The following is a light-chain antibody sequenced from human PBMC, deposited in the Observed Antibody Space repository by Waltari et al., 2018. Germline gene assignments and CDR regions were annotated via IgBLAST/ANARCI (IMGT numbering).Light chain of an antibody. CDR2: DVS. CDR3: QQYGNWPLYT. Sequence: EIVMTQSPVALSASPGERATLSCRASQSLGRNLAWYQQKPGQAPSLLICDVSTRATGVPARFSGSGSQTEFTLTISSLQSEDFAVYYCQQYGNWPLYTFGQGTKLEIK. V-gene: IGKV3-15*01. CDR1: QSLGRN. J-gene: IGKJ2*01.